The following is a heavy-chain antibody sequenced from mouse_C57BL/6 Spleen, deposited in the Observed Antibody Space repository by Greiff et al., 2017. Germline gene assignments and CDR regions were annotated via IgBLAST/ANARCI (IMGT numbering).Heavy chain of an antibody. J-gene: IGHJ2*01. V-gene: IGHV1-76*01. D-gene: IGHD1-1*01. CDR1: GYTFTDYY. CDR2: IYPGSGNT. CDR3: AKSLRYYFDY. Sequence: VQLQQSGAELVRPVASVKLSCKASGYTFTDYYINWVKQRPGQGLEWIARIYPGSGNTYYNEKFKGKATLTAEKSSSTAYMQLSSLTSEDSAVYFCAKSLRYYFDYWGQGTTLTVSS.